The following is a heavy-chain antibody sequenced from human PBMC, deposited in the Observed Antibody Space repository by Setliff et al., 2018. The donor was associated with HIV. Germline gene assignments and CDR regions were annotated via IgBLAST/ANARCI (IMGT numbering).Heavy chain of an antibody. CDR1: GGPISSGGYS. Sequence: SETLSLTCTVSGGPISSGGYSWSWSRQPPGKGLEWIGYIYYSGKIYYNRSLKSRITISLDRSKNQFSQNLTSVTAADTAVYYCARVELLSCGETMRPSGFDIWDQGTVVSVAS. V-gene: IGHV4-30-2*01. CDR3: ARVELLSCGETMRPSGFDI. CDR2: IYYSGKI. J-gene: IGHJ3*02. D-gene: IGHD2-21*01.